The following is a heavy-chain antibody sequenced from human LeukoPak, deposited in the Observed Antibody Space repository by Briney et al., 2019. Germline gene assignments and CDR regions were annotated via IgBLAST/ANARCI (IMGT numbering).Heavy chain of an antibody. J-gene: IGHJ4*02. V-gene: IGHV1-69*04. CDR1: GGTFSSYA. CDR2: IIPILGIA. D-gene: IGHD3-10*01. Sequence: SVKVSCKASGGTFSSYAISWVRQAPGQGLEWMGRIIPILGIANYAQKFQGRVTITADKSTSTAYMELSSLRSEDTAVYYCARFRDGSGSYSFDYWGQGTLVTVSS. CDR3: ARFRDGSGSYSFDY.